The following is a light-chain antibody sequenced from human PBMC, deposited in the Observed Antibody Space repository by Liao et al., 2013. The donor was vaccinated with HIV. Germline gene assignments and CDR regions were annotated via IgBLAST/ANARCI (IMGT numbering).Light chain of an antibody. Sequence: SYELTQPPSVSVSPGQTASITCSGDKLGDKYACWYQQKPGQSPVLVIYYDVDRPSGIPERFSGSNSGNTATLTISGTQAMDEADYYCQAWDSSTGVFGTGTKVTVL. CDR3: QAWDSSTGV. J-gene: IGLJ1*01. CDR1: KLGDKY. V-gene: IGLV3-1*01. CDR2: YDV.